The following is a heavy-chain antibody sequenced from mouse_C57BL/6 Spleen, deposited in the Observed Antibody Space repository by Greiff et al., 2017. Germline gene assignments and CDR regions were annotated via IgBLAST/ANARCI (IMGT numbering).Heavy chain of an antibody. J-gene: IGHJ2*01. CDR2: INPNNGGT. V-gene: IGHV1-18*01. Sequence: EVMLVESGPELVKPGASVKIPCKASGYTFTDYNMDWVKQSHGKSLEWIGDINPNNGGTIYNQKFKGKATLTVDKSSSTAYMELRSLTSEDTAVYYCARKGFLYFDYWGQGTTLTVSS. CDR1: GYTFTDYN. CDR3: ARKGFLYFDY.